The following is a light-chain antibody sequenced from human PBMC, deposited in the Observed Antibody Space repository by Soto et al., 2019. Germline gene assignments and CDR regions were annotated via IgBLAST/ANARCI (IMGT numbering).Light chain of an antibody. CDR2: GNS. Sequence: QTVVTQPPSVSGAPGQRVTISCTGSSSNIGAGYDVHWYQQFPGTAPKLLIFGNSDRPSGVPDRFSGSKSGTSASLAITGLQAEDEADSFCQSYDSSLSTYVFGTGTKLTVL. CDR3: QSYDSSLSTYV. V-gene: IGLV1-40*01. CDR1: SSNIGAGYD. J-gene: IGLJ1*01.